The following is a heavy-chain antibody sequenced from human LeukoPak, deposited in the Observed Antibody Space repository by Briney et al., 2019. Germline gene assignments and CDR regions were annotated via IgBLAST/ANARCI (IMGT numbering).Heavy chain of an antibody. CDR2: IYHSGST. Sequence: SETLSLTCTVSGYSNSSGYYWGWIRQPPGQGLEWIGSIYHSGSTYYNPSLKSRVTISVDTSKNQFSLKLSSVTAADTAVYYCARVIKAVAGSWGWFDPWGQGTLVTVSS. D-gene: IGHD6-19*01. J-gene: IGHJ5*02. CDR1: GYSNSSGYY. V-gene: IGHV4-38-2*02. CDR3: ARVIKAVAGSWGWFDP.